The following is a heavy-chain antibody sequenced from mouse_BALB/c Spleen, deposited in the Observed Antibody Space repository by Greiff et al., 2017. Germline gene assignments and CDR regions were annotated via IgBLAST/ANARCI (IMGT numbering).Heavy chain of an antibody. J-gene: IGHJ4*01. CDR3: ARIPPMITTKDYAMDY. D-gene: IGHD2-4*01. V-gene: IGHV2-2*02. CDR1: GFSLTGYG. CDR2: IWSGGST. Sequence: VQLVESGPGLVQPSQSLSITCTVSGFSLTGYGVHWVRQSPGKGLEWLGGIWSGGSTDYNAAFISRLSITKDNSKNQVFFKLNSLQANDTAIYYCARIPPMITTKDYAMDYWGQGTSVTVSS.